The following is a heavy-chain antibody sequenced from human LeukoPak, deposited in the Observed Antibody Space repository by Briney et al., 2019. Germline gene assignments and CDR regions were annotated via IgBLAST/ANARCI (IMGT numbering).Heavy chain of an antibody. J-gene: IGHJ5*02. CDR1: GGSISSYY. CDR3: ARNHDFWSGYPNWFDP. CDR2: IYYSGST. D-gene: IGHD3-3*01. V-gene: IGHV4-59*08. Sequence: TSETLSLTCTVSGGSISSYYWSWIRQPPGKGLEWIGYIYYSGSTNYNPSLKSRVTISVDTSKNQFSLKLSSVTAADTAVYYCARNHDFWSGYPNWFDPWGQGTLVTVSS.